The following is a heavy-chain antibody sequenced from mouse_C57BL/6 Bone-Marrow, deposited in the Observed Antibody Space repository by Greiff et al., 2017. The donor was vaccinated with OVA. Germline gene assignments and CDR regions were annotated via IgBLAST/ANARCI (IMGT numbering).Heavy chain of an antibody. V-gene: IGHV3-6*01. Sequence: EVKVEESGPGLVKPSQSLSLTCSVTGYSITSGYYWNWIRQFPGNKLEWMGYISYDGSNNYNPSLKNRISITRDTSKNQFFLKLNSVTTEDTATYYCARVTYYYGSSYGYWYFDVWGTGTTVTVSS. CDR1: GYSITSGYY. CDR2: ISYDGSN. D-gene: IGHD1-1*01. CDR3: ARVTYYYGSSYGYWYFDV. J-gene: IGHJ1*03.